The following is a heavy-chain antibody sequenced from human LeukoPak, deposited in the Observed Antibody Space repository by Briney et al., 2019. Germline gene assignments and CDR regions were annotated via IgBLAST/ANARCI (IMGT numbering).Heavy chain of an antibody. Sequence: GGSLRLSCAASGFTFSSYEMNWVRQAPGKGLEWVSYISSSGSTICYADSVKGRFSISRDNSKNTLYLQMNSLRAEDTAVYYCAKDGSGSSKGDYWGQGTLVTVSS. CDR2: ISSSGSTI. V-gene: IGHV3-48*03. CDR1: GFTFSSYE. CDR3: AKDGSGSSKGDY. J-gene: IGHJ4*02. D-gene: IGHD3-10*01.